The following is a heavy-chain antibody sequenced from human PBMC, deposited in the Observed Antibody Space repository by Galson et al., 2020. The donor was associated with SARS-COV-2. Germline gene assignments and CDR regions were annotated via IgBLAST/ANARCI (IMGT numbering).Heavy chain of an antibody. D-gene: IGHD5-12*01. CDR2: INSAGSVI. J-gene: IGHJ4*02. Sequence: GGSLRLSCVASGFIFSSYEMNWVRQAPGKGLEWVSYINSAGSVISYADSVKGRFTISRDDARNSLYLQMDTLRAEDTAIYYCARDRVPGYSGYDFDYWGQGTLVTVSS. CDR3: ARDRVPGYSGYDFDY. V-gene: IGHV3-48*03. CDR1: GFIFSSYE.